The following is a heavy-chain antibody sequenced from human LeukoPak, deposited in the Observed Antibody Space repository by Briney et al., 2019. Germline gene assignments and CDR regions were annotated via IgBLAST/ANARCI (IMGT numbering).Heavy chain of an antibody. D-gene: IGHD2-15*01. V-gene: IGHV3-20*04. CDR2: INWNGGST. CDR1: GFTFDDYG. J-gene: IGHJ6*03. CDR3: ARVLSAVVAATRGYYYYMDV. Sequence: GGSLRLSCAASGFTFDDYGMSWVRQAPGKGLEWVSGINWNGGSTGYADSVKGRFTISRDNAKNSLYLQMNSLRAEDTALYYCARVLSAVVAATRGYYYYMDVWGKGTTVTVSS.